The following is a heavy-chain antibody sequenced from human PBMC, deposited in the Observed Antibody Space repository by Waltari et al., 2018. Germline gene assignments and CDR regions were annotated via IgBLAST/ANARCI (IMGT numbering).Heavy chain of an antibody. J-gene: IGHJ2*01. V-gene: IGHV3-74*01. D-gene: IGHD4-17*01. Sequence: VQLLESGGGLVQPGGSLSLSCAASGFTYRRYRRHCVRQAPGKGLVWVSRRNIDGRSTSYADSVKGRFTISKDNANNTVYLQRNSLRAEDTAIYYCARGARRTTVTTGWWYFDLWGRGTLVTVSS. CDR3: ARGARRTTVTTGWWYFDL. CDR1: GFTYRRYR. CDR2: RNIDGRST.